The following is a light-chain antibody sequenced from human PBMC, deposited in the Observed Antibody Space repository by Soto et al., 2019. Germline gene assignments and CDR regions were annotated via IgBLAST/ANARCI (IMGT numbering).Light chain of an antibody. V-gene: IGKV1-27*01. CDR3: QKYNSAPRT. CDR2: AAS. CDR1: QDINNY. J-gene: IGKJ3*01. Sequence: DIQMTQSPSSLSASVGDRVTITCRASQDINNYLAWYQQKPGKVPKLLIYAASTLQSGVPSRFSGSGSGTDFTLTIGSLQPEDVATYYCQKYNSAPRTFGPGTKVDIK.